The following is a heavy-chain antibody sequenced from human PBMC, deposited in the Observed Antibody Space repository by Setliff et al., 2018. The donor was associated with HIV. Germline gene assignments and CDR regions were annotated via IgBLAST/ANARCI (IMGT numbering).Heavy chain of an antibody. D-gene: IGHD2-15*01. CDR2: INNDGRKT. J-gene: IGHJ3*02. CDR1: GFTFSTYW. Sequence: GSLRLSCAASGFTFSTYWMHWVRQAPGKGLVWVSHINNDGRKTTYADSVKGRFTISRDDAKNSLYLQMSSLRAEDTAVYYCAREMGSTHQAFDIWGQGTMVTVSS. V-gene: IGHV3-74*03. CDR3: AREMGSTHQAFDI.